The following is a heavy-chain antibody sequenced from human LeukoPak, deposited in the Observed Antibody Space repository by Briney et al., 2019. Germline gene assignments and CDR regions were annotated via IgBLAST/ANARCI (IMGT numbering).Heavy chain of an antibody. CDR1: GYTFTGYY. J-gene: IGHJ4*02. V-gene: IGHV1-2*02. CDR3: AREGDFWSGYYRVWYFDY. D-gene: IGHD3-3*01. CDR2: INPNSGGT. Sequence: AASVKVSCKASGYTFTGYYMHWVRQAPGQGLEWMGWINPNSGGTNYAQKFQGRVTMTRDTSISTAYMELSRLRSDDTAVYYCAREGDFWSGYYRVWYFDYWGQGTLVTVSS.